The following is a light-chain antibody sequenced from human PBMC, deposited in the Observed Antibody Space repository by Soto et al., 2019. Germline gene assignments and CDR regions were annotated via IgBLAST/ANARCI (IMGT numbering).Light chain of an antibody. CDR3: QMYNNWVGT. Sequence: EIVMTQSPAILSVSPGERATLSCRANQSISSNLAWYQQKPGQAPRLLIYGAATRATGIPARFSGSGSGTDFTLTINSLQSEDVAVYYCQMYNNWVGTFGGGTKVELK. V-gene: IGKV3-15*01. J-gene: IGKJ4*01. CDR1: QSISSN. CDR2: GAA.